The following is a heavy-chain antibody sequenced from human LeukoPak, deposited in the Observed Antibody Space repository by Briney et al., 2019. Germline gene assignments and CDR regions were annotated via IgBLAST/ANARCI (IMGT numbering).Heavy chain of an antibody. CDR3: ARKYYDTRGYYYDL. CDR2: IYYTGST. Sequence: SGPTLVKPSETLSLTCSVSGGSIGDYFWTWFRQPPGKGLEWVGYIYYTGSTNYSPSLKSRVTMSVETSKNQFSLNLSSVTAADTAVYYCARKYYDTRGYYYDLWGPGTLVTVSS. V-gene: IGHV4-59*08. D-gene: IGHD3-22*01. CDR1: GGSIGDYF. J-gene: IGHJ5*02.